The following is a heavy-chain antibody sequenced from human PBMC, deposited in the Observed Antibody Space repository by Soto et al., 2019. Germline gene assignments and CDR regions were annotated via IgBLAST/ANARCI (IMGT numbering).Heavy chain of an antibody. J-gene: IGHJ6*02. D-gene: IGHD2-15*01. CDR2: IIPIFGTA. V-gene: IGHV1-69*01. Sequence: QVQLVESGGGVVQPGRSLRLSCAASGFTFSSYAMHWVRQAPGKGLEWMGGIIPIFGTANYAQKFQGRVTIIADESTSTAYMELSSLRSEDTAVYYCARSYCSGGSCYYDYYYYGMDVWGQGTTVTVSS. CDR1: GFTFSSYA. CDR3: ARSYCSGGSCYYDYYYYGMDV.